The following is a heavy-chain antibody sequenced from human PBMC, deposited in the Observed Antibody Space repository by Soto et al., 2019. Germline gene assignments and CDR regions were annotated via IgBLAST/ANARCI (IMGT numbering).Heavy chain of an antibody. V-gene: IGHV3-15*07. J-gene: IGHJ4*02. CDR3: VRDDFGLGIDS. D-gene: IGHD1-1*01. CDR1: GFTFSNVW. Sequence: GGSLRLSCAASGFTFSNVWMNWVRQAPGEGLEWVGRIKSQADGGTIVYATPVKGRFTISRDDSKNTLYLQMNSLRDEDTAVYYCVRDDFGLGIDSWGQGTLVTVSS. CDR2: IKSQADGGTI.